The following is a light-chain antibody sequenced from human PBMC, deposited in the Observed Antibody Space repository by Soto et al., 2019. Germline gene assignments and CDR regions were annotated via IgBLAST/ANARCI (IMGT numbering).Light chain of an antibody. CDR3: ASYLTTSPLEV. V-gene: IGLV2-14*01. J-gene: IGLJ1*01. CDR2: EVN. Sequence: QSALTQPASVSGSPGQSITISCTGTSSDVGGYNYVSWYQQHPGNAPRLMIYEVNNRPSGVPNRFSGSKSGNTASLTISGLPAADEADYYCASYLTTSPLEVFGTGTKVTVL. CDR1: SSDVGGYNY.